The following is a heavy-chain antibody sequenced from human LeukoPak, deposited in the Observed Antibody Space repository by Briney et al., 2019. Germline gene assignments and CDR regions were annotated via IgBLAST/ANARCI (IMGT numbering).Heavy chain of an antibody. Sequence: GGSLRLSCAASGFTFSSYSMNWVRQAPGKGLEWVSSISSGGFFIYYADSVKGRFTISRDNAKNSLYLQMNSLRGEDAAVYYCARDGGVDRLGVAVTDGFDPWGQGTLVSVSS. V-gene: IGHV3-21*06. J-gene: IGHJ5*02. CDR2: ISSGGFFI. D-gene: IGHD6-19*01. CDR1: GFTFSSYS. CDR3: ARDGGVDRLGVAVTDGFDP.